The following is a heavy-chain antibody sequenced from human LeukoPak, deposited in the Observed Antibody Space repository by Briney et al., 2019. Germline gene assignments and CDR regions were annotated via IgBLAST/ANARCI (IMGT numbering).Heavy chain of an antibody. CDR2: ISNNGRNK. D-gene: IGHD5-24*01. J-gene: IGHJ4*02. CDR1: GFTFSSYA. CDR3: AREFGHNRWYFDY. V-gene: IGHV3-30*04. Sequence: GRSLRLSCAASGFTFSSYAIHWVRQAPGKGLEWVAFISNNGRNKDYADSVKGRFTISRDNSKNTLYLQVNSLRPEDTAVYYCAREFGHNRWYFDYWGQGALVTVSS.